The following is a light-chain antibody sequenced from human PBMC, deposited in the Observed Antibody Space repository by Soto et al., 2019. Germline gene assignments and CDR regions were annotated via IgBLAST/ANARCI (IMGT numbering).Light chain of an antibody. Sequence: QSALTQPPSASGSPGQSVTISCTGTSTDVGTYNYVSWYQHHPGKAPKLVIYEVNKRPSGVPDRFSGSKSGNTASLTVSGLQPEDEADYYCISYAGRLNLVFGGGTKLTVL. CDR2: EVN. V-gene: IGLV2-8*01. CDR1: STDVGTYNY. J-gene: IGLJ2*01. CDR3: ISYAGRLNLV.